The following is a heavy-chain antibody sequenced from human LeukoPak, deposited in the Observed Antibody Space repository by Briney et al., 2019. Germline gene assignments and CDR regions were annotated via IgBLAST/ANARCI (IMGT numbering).Heavy chain of an antibody. D-gene: IGHD6-6*01. CDR3: AKMGYSSSSGDY. CDR2: ISYDGSNK. Sequence: GGSLRLSCAASGFTFSSYSMNWVRQAPGKGLEWVAVISYDGSNKYYADSVKGRFTISRDNSKNTLYLQMNSLRAEDTAVYYCAKMGYSSSSGDYWGQGTLVTVSS. CDR1: GFTFSSYS. J-gene: IGHJ4*02. V-gene: IGHV3-30*18.